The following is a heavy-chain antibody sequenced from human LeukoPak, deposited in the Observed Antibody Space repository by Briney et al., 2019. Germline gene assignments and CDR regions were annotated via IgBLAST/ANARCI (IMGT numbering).Heavy chain of an antibody. Sequence: SETLSLTCTVSGYSISSGYYWGWIRQPPGKGLEWIGGIFHSGSTYYNPSLKSRVPISVDTSKNQFSLKLSSVTAADMAVYYCARHAGLRSPLGVWGKGTTVTVSS. CDR3: ARHAGLRSPLGV. D-gene: IGHD3-3*01. CDR2: IFHSGST. V-gene: IGHV4-38-2*02. CDR1: GYSISSGYY. J-gene: IGHJ6*04.